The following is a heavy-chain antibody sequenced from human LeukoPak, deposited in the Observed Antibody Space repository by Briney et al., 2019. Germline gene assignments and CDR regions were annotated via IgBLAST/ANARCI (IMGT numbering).Heavy chain of an antibody. CDR3: ARDGAMITFGGVIEHDAFDI. D-gene: IGHD3-16*02. V-gene: IGHV1-69*13. CDR2: IIPIFGTA. Sequence: SVKVSCKASGGTFSSYAISWVRQAPGQGLEWMGGIIPIFGTANYAQKFQGRVTITADESTSTAYMELSSLRSEDTAVHYCARDGAMITFGGVIEHDAFDIWGQGTMVTVSS. CDR1: GGTFSSYA. J-gene: IGHJ3*02.